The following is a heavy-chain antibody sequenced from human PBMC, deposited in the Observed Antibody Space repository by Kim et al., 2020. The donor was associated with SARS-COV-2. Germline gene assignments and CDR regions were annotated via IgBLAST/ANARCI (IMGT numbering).Heavy chain of an antibody. CDR3: AKDGVLGGVTWRHCFDY. D-gene: IGHD3-3*01. CDR2: ISGNRGGI. Sequence: GGSLRLSCAASGFTFGNYWMHWVRQAPGKGLEWVSGISGNRGGIGYADSVEGRFTISRDNAKNTLYLQMNSLRVEDTALYYCAKDGVLGGVTWRHCFDY. CDR1: GFTFGNYW. V-gene: IGHV3-9*01. J-gene: IGHJ4*01.